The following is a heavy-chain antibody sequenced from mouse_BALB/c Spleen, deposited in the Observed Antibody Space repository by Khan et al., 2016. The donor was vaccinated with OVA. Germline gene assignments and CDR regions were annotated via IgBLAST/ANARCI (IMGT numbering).Heavy chain of an antibody. V-gene: IGHV5-17*02. CDR1: GFTFSNFG. CDR3: TRRHNTYAWFAY. D-gene: IGHD1-1*01. J-gene: IGHJ3*01. Sequence: EVELVESGGGLVQPGGSRKLSCAASGFTFSNFGMHWVRQAPEKGLEWVAYISSGSNTIYYADSVKGRFTISRDKPENTLVLQMTSPRSEDTAIYYCTRRHNTYAWFAYWGQGTLVTVSA. CDR2: ISSGSNTI.